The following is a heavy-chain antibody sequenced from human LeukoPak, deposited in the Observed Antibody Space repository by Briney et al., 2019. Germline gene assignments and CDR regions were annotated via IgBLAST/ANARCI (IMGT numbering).Heavy chain of an antibody. CDR3: ARDRSSWYVSWFDP. V-gene: IGHV1-69*13. J-gene: IGHJ5*02. CDR1: GGTFSSYA. Sequence: SVTVSCTASGGTFSSYAISWVRQAPGQGLEWMGGIIPIFGTANYAQKFQGRVTITADESTSTAYMELSSLRSEDTAVYYCARDRSSWYVSWFDPWGQGTLVTVSS. D-gene: IGHD6-13*01. CDR2: IIPIFGTA.